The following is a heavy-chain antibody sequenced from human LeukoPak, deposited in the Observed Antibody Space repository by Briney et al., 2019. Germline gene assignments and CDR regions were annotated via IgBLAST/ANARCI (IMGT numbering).Heavy chain of an antibody. J-gene: IGHJ4*02. D-gene: IGHD2-8*02. V-gene: IGHV3-23*03. CDR3: ARTGGGSPFDY. CDR1: GFTFSSYA. Sequence: GGSLRLSCAASGFTFSSYAMSWVRQAPGKGLEWVSVIYSGGSTDYADSVKGRFTISRDNSKNTLYLQMNSLRAEDTAVYYCARTGGGSPFDYWGQGTLVTVSS. CDR2: IYSGGST.